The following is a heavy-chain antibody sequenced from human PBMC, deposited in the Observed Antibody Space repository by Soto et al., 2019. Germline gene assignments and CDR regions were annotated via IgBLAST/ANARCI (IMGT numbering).Heavy chain of an antibody. D-gene: IGHD3-9*01. J-gene: IGHJ6*02. CDR1: GFTFSSYA. Sequence: GGSLRLSCAASGFTFSSYAMSWVRQAPGKGLEWVSAISGSGGSTYYADSVKGRFTISRDNSKNTLYLQMNSLRAEDTAVYYCAKMGKLRYFDWLFTRGMDVWGQGTTVTVSS. V-gene: IGHV3-23*01. CDR2: ISGSGGST. CDR3: AKMGKLRYFDWLFTRGMDV.